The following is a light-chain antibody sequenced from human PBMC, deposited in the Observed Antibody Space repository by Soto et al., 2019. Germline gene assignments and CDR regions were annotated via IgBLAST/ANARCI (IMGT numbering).Light chain of an antibody. CDR2: GAS. J-gene: IGKJ1*01. CDR3: QHYGHPPVT. CDR1: QSGDRSY. V-gene: IGKV3-20*01. Sequence: ETVLTKNRCTLHWAAGECSTRSCPDSQSGDRSYLAWYQLKPGQSPRLLIYGASSRATGIPDRFSGSGSGTDFTLTISRVESEDFAVYFWQHYGHPPVTFGQGTKVDIK.